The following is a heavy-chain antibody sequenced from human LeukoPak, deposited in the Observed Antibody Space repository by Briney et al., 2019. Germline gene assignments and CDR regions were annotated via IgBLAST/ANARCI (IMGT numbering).Heavy chain of an antibody. D-gene: IGHD3-22*01. CDR2: INPNSGGT. V-gene: IGHV1-2*02. J-gene: IGHJ4*02. Sequence: ASVKVSCKASGYTFTGHYMHWVRQAPGQGLEWMGWINPNSGGTNYAQKFQGRVTMTRDTSISTAYMELSRLRSDDTAVYYCARGAHYHDSSEGYDFWDQGTLVTVSS. CDR3: ARGAHYHDSSEGYDF. CDR1: GYTFTGHY.